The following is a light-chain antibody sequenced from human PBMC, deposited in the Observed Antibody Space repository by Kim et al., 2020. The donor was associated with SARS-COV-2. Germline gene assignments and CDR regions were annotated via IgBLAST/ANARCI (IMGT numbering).Light chain of an antibody. J-gene: IGKJ1*01. CDR3: QKYDSVPWT. Sequence: ASGGDRVTITCRASQDIRNHLAWYQQRPGKVPKLLIYAASVLHSGVPCRFGGSGSGTDFTLTITSLQPEDVATYYCQKYDSVPWTFGPGTRVEIK. CDR1: QDIRNH. CDR2: AAS. V-gene: IGKV1-27*01.